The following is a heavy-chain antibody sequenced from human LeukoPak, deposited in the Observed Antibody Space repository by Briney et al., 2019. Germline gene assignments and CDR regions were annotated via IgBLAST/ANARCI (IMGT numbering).Heavy chain of an antibody. J-gene: IGHJ4*02. D-gene: IGHD5-24*01. Sequence: VKVSCKVSGYTFTDYYMYWVQQAPGKGLEWMGLVDPEDGETKYAEKFQGRVTIIADTSTDTVYMELSSLRSEDTAVYYCARASSRDGYNLDFDYWGQGTLVTVSS. CDR1: GYTFTDYY. V-gene: IGHV1-69-2*01. CDR3: ARASSRDGYNLDFDY. CDR2: VDPEDGET.